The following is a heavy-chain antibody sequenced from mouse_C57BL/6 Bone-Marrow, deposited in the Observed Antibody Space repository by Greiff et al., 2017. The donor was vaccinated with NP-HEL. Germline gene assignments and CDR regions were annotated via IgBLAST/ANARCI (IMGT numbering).Heavy chain of an antibody. D-gene: IGHD4-1*01. V-gene: IGHV6-6*01. J-gene: IGHJ2*01. CDR3: TRLGRLYFDY. CDR2: IRNKANNHAT. Sequence: EVQVVESGGGLVQPGGSMKLSCAASGFTFSDAWMDWVRQSPEKGLEWVAEIRNKANNHATYYAESVKGRFTISRDDSKSSVYLQMNSLRAEDTGIYYCTRLGRLYFDYWGQGTTLTVSS. CDR1: GFTFSDAW.